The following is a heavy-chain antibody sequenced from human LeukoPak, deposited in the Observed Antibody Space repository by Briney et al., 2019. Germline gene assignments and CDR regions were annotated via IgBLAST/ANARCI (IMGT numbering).Heavy chain of an antibody. CDR2: IIPIFGTA. CDR3: ARGSSRFGELSWFDP. J-gene: IGHJ5*02. D-gene: IGHD3-10*01. CDR1: GGTFSSYA. Sequence: ASVKVSCKASGGTFSSYAISWVRQAPGQGLEWMGGIIPIFGTANYAQKFQGRVTITADESTSTAYMELSSLRSEDTAVYYCARGSSRFGELSWFDPWGQGTLVTVSS. V-gene: IGHV1-69*01.